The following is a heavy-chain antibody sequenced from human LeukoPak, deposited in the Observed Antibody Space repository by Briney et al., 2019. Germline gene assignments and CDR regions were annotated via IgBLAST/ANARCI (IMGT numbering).Heavy chain of an antibody. Sequence: GGSLRLSCAASGFTFSRFAIHWVRQAPGKGLEWVAVISYDGRNKYYADSVKGRFTISRDNSKNTLYLQMNSLRAEDTAVYYCAKSQITMTVVVITAFDIWGQGTMVTVSS. CDR1: GFTFSRFA. J-gene: IGHJ3*02. V-gene: IGHV3-30-3*02. CDR2: ISYDGRNK. D-gene: IGHD3-22*01. CDR3: AKSQITMTVVVITAFDI.